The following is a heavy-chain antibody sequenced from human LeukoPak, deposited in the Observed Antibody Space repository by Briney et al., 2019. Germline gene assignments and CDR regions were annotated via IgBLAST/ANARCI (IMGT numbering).Heavy chain of an antibody. V-gene: IGHV4-39*01. Sequence: SETLSLTCTVSGGSISSTGYYWGWIRQPPGKGLEWIGSIYYGGTANYNPSLRSRVTISVDTSKSHFSLKLNSVTAADTGVYFCARQTGTSSAWYGASDIWGQGAMVTVSS. CDR2: IYYGGTA. CDR3: ARQTGTSSAWYGASDI. J-gene: IGHJ3*02. CDR1: GGSISSTGYY. D-gene: IGHD6-19*01.